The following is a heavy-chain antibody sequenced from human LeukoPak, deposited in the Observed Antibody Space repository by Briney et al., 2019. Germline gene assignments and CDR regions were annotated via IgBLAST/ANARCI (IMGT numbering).Heavy chain of an antibody. CDR3: ARDPSLGYDILTGYSGFDY. D-gene: IGHD3-9*01. V-gene: IGHV1-46*01. CDR1: GYTFTSYY. CDR2: INPSGGST. Sequence: ASVKVSCKASGYTFTSYYMHWVRQAPGQGLEWMGIINPSGGSTSYAQKFQGRVTMTRDMSTSTVYMELSSLRSEDTAVYYCARDPSLGYDILTGYSGFDYWGQGTLVTVSS. J-gene: IGHJ4*02.